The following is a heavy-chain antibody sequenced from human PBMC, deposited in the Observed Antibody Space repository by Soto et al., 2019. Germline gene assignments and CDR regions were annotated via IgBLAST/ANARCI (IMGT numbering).Heavy chain of an antibody. V-gene: IGHV3-23*01. J-gene: IGHJ6*02. CDR2: ISGSGGST. CDR1: GFTFNSYA. CDR3: AKVPGSGSYYYYGMDV. D-gene: IGHD3-3*01. Sequence: GGSLRLSCAASGFTFNSYAMSWVRQAPGKGLEWVSAISGSGGSTYYADSVKGRFTISRDNSKNTLYLQMNSLRAEDTAVYYCAKVPGSGSYYYYGMDVWGQGTTVTVSS.